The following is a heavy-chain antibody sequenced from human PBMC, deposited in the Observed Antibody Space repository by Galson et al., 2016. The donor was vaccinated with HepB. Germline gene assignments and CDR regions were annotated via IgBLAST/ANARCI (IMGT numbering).Heavy chain of an antibody. CDR2: ISGTGDST. V-gene: IGHV3-23*01. Sequence: SLRLSCAASGFTFTSYVLSWVRQAPGKGLQWVSSISGTGDSTFYADSVKGRFTISRDKSKNTLYLQMTSLRAEDTAVYYCAKSIRGDDYYPFYYYSMDVWGQGTTVTVSS. CDR1: GFTFTSYV. CDR3: AKSIRGDDYYPFYYYSMDV. D-gene: IGHD3-10*01. J-gene: IGHJ6*02.